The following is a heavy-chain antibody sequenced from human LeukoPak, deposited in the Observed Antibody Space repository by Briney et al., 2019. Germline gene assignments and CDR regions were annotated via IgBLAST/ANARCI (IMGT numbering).Heavy chain of an antibody. J-gene: IGHJ4*02. Sequence: GGSLRLSYSASGLTFSTYWMSWVRQAPGKGLEWVANIKQDGSEKHYVDSVKGRLTISRDNAKNLLYLQMNSLRVEDTAVYYCAGGPGFLIDCWGQGTLVTVSS. V-gene: IGHV3-7*01. CDR3: AGGPGFLIDC. CDR2: IKQDGSEK. CDR1: GLTFSTYW. D-gene: IGHD3-3*01.